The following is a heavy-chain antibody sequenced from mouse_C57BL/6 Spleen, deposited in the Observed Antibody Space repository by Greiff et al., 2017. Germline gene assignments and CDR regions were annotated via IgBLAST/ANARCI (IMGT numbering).Heavy chain of an antibody. CDR3: AKGFAY. Sequence: VQLQQSGPELVKPGASVKISCKASGYTFTDYYMNWVKQSHGKSLEWIGDINPNNGGTRYNQKFKGKATLTVDKSSSTAYMELRSLTSEDSAVYYCAKGFAYWGQGTLVTVSA. V-gene: IGHV1-26*01. CDR2: INPNNGGT. J-gene: IGHJ3*01. CDR1: GYTFTDYY.